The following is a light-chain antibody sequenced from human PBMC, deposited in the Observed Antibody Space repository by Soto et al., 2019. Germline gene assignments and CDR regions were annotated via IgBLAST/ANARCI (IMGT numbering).Light chain of an antibody. J-gene: IGLJ1*01. CDR1: YSDIGGFNY. V-gene: IGLV2-14*01. Sequence: QSVLTQPPSASGSPGQSVTIPCTGTYSDIGGFNYVSWYQQHPGKAPKLLIFDVYSRPSGISNRFSGSKSGNTASLTISGLQAEDEADYYCSSYTTSSSYVFGAGTKSPS. CDR3: SSYTTSSSYV. CDR2: DVY.